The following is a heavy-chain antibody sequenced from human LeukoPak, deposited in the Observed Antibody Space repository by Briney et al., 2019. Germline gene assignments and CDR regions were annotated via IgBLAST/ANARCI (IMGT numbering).Heavy chain of an antibody. CDR3: ASGYSSGWLDY. V-gene: IGHV1-8*02. Sequence: ASVKVSCKASGYTFTSYYMHWVRQAPGQGLEWMGIINPNSGNTGYAQKFQGRVTMTRNTSISTAYMELSSLRSEDTAVYYCASGYSSGWLDYWGQGTLVTVSS. J-gene: IGHJ4*02. D-gene: IGHD6-19*01. CDR2: INPNSGNT. CDR1: GYTFTSYY.